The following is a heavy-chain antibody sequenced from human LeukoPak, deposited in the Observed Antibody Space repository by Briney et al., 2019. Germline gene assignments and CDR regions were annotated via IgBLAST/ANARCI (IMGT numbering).Heavy chain of an antibody. Sequence: AASVKVSCKASGGTFSSYAISWVRQAPGQGLEWMGWINPNSGGTNYAQKFQGRVTMTRDTSINTAYMELSRLTSDDTAVYYCARGRDLDCSSTSCSMFDYWGQGTLVTVSS. CDR2: INPNSGGT. V-gene: IGHV1-2*02. CDR3: ARGRDLDCSSTSCSMFDY. CDR1: GGTFSSYA. J-gene: IGHJ4*02. D-gene: IGHD2-2*01.